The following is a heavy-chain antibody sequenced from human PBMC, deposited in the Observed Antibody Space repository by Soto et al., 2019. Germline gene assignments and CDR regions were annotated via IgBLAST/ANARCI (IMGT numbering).Heavy chain of an antibody. CDR3: ARGDTQLYVWFDP. V-gene: IGHV4-59*11. Sequence: PSETLSLTCTVSGGSISSHYWSWIRQPPGKGLEWIGYIYYSGSTNYNPSLKSRVTISVDTSKNQFSLKLSSVTAADTAVYYCARGDTQLYVWFDPWGQGTLVTSPQ. J-gene: IGHJ5*02. CDR1: GGSISSHY. CDR2: IYYSGST. D-gene: IGHD3-10*02.